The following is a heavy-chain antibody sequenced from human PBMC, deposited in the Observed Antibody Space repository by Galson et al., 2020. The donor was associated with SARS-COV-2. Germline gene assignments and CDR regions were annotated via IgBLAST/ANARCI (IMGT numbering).Heavy chain of an antibody. V-gene: IGHV4-30-2*01. CDR3: ARVGFDWKGYFDY. Sequence: SETLSLTCAVSGGSISSGGYSWSWIRQPPGKGLEWIGYIYHSGSTYYNPSLKSRVTISVDRSKNQFSLKLSSVTAADTAVYYCARVGFDWKGYFDYWGQGTLVTVSP. CDR1: GGSISSGGYS. J-gene: IGHJ4*02. CDR2: IYHSGST. D-gene: IGHD3-9*01.